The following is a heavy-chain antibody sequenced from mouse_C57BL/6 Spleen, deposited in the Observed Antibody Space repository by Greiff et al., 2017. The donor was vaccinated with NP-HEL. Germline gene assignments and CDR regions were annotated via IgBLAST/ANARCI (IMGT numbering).Heavy chain of an antibody. CDR2: INPNYGTT. J-gene: IGHJ1*03. Sequence: VQLQQSGPELVKPGASVKISCKASGYSFTDYNMNWVKQSNGKSLEWIGVINPNYGTTSYNQKFKGKATLTVDQSSSTAYMQLNSLTSEDSAVYYCARGHYGSSYVDWYFDVWGTGTTVTVSS. CDR1: GYSFTDYN. D-gene: IGHD1-1*01. CDR3: ARGHYGSSYVDWYFDV. V-gene: IGHV1-39*01.